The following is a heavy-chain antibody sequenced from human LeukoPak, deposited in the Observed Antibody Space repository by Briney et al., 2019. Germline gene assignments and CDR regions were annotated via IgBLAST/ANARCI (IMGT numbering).Heavy chain of an antibody. Sequence: PGRSLRLSCTVSGFTFGDYAMSWFRQAPGKGLEWVGFIRSKAYGGTTEYAASVKGRFTISRDDSKSIAYLQMNSLKTEDTAAYYCTRTHTVTTTLAFDWFDPWGQGTLVTVSS. CDR2: IRSKAYGGTT. CDR1: GFTFGDYA. CDR3: TRTHTVTTTLAFDWFDP. V-gene: IGHV3-49*03. D-gene: IGHD4-17*01. J-gene: IGHJ5*02.